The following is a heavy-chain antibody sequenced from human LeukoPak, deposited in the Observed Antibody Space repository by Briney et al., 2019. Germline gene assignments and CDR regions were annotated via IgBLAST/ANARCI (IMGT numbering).Heavy chain of an antibody. V-gene: IGHV1-45*02. CDR3: ARSRERWLPLDY. CDR1: GYTFTYRY. D-gene: IGHD5-24*01. Sequence: SVKISCKASGYTFTYRYLHWVRQAPGQALEWMGWITPFNGNTNYAQKFQDRVTITRDRSMSTAYMELSRLRSEDTAMYYCARSRERWLPLDYWGQGTLVTVSS. J-gene: IGHJ4*02. CDR2: ITPFNGNT.